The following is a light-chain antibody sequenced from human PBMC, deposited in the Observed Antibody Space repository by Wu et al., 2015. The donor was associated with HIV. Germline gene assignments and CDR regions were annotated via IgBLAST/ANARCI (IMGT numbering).Light chain of an antibody. Sequence: ESVLTQSPATLSLSPGERATLSCRASQSVSIYLAWYQQKAGQAPRLLIYDASSRATGIPARFSGSGSGTDFSLTISRLEPEDFAVYYCHQYGRSPPFTFGPGTKVDIK. J-gene: IGKJ3*01. CDR3: HQYGRSPPFT. CDR1: QSVSIY. V-gene: IGKV3-20*01. CDR2: DAS.